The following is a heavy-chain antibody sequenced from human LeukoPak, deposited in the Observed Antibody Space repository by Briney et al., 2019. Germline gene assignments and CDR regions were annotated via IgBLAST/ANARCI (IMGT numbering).Heavy chain of an antibody. D-gene: IGHD3-10*01. V-gene: IGHV3-23*01. CDR1: GFTFNTYA. J-gene: IGHJ4*02. CDR3: AKDRLAWSSGFDY. CDR2: TSGSGGTT. Sequence: GGSLRLSCAASGFTFNTYAMSCVRQAPGKGLEWIPVTSGSGGTTYYADSVKGRFTISRDNSKNTVYLQMNSLRAEDTAVYYCAKDRLAWSSGFDYWGQGTLVTVSS.